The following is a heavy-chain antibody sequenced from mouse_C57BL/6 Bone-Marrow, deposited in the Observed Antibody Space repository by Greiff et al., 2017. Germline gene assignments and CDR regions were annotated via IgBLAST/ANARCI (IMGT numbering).Heavy chain of an antibody. V-gene: IGHV1-63*01. Sequence: VKLMESGAELVRPGTSVKMSCKASGYTFTNYWIGWAKQRPGHGLEWIGDIYPGGGYTNYNEKFKGKATLTADKSSSTAYMQFSSLTSEDSAIYYCARCTVVYFDYWGQGTTLTVSS. CDR3: ARCTVVYFDY. D-gene: IGHD1-1*01. J-gene: IGHJ2*01. CDR1: GYTFTNYW. CDR2: IYPGGGYT.